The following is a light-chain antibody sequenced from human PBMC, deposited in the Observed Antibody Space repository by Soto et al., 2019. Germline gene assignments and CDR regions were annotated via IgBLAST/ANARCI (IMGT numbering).Light chain of an antibody. V-gene: IGLV2-23*02. CDR2: EVT. Sequence: QSVLTQPASVSGSPGQSITISCSGTSSVVGTYNLVSWYQQYPGKAPRLMIYEVTKRPSGVSNRFSGSKSGNTASLTISGLQPEDEADYYCCSYAGSSSSNFGTGTKVTVL. CDR1: SSVVGTYNL. J-gene: IGLJ1*01. CDR3: CSYAGSSSSN.